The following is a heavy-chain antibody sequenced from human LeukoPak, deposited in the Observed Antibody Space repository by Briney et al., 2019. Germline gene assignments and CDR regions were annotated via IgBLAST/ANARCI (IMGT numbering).Heavy chain of an antibody. J-gene: IGHJ3*02. CDR1: GGSISSYY. Sequence: SETLSLTCTVSGGSISSYYWSWIRQPAGKGLEWIGRIYTSGSTNYNPSLKSRVTMSVDTSKNQFSLKLSSVTAADTAVYYCARGGSIAASDAFDIWGQGTMVTVSS. CDR2: IYTSGST. V-gene: IGHV4-4*07. D-gene: IGHD6-6*01. CDR3: ARGGSIAASDAFDI.